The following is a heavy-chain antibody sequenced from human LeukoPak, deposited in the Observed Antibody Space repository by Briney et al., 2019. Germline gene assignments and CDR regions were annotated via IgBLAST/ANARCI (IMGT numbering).Heavy chain of an antibody. Sequence: GASVKVSCKASGYTFTGYYMHWLRQAPGQGLEWMGRINPNSGGTNYAQKFQGRVTMTRDTSISTAYMELSRLRSDDTAVYYCARVKFNYGDHAFDIWGQGTMVTVSS. CDR2: INPNSGGT. D-gene: IGHD4/OR15-4a*01. CDR3: ARVKFNYGDHAFDI. CDR1: GYTFTGYY. V-gene: IGHV1-2*06. J-gene: IGHJ3*02.